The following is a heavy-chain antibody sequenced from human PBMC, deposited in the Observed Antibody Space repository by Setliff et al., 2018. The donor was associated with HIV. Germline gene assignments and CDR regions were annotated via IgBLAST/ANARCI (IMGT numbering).Heavy chain of an antibody. CDR2: IIPLFGTT. Sequence: SVKVSCKASGFTFTDYYMHWVQQAPGKGLEWMGGIIPLFGTTNYAQKFQGRVTITADESTSTAYMELSSLRSDDTAVYYCARGRASYNVLVYWGQGSLVTVSS. V-gene: IGHV1-69*13. D-gene: IGHD1-1*01. CDR1: GFTFTDYY. CDR3: ARGRASYNVLVY. J-gene: IGHJ4*02.